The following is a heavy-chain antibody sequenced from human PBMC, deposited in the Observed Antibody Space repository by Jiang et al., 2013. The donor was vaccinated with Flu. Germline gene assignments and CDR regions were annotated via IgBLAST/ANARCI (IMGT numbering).Heavy chain of an antibody. CDR1: GFSLSTSGMC. CDR2: IDWDDDK. Sequence: KPTQTLTLTCTFSGFSLSTSGMCVSRIRQPPGKALEWLARIDWDDDKYYSTSLKTRLTISKDTSKNQVVLTMTNMDPVDTATYYCARIRTTGTTRYYFDYWGQGNPGHRLL. V-gene: IGHV2-70*11. J-gene: IGHJ4*02. D-gene: IGHD1-1*01. CDR3: ARIRTTGTTRYYFDY.